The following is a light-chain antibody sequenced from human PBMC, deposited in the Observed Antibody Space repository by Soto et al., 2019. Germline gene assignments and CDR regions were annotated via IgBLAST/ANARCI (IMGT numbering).Light chain of an antibody. V-gene: IGLV2-18*02. CDR2: EVT. CDR3: CSYTSSSTSAV. CDR1: SSDVGSYNR. J-gene: IGLJ2*01. Sequence: QSALTQPPSVSGSPGQSVTISCTGTSSDVGSYNRVSWYQQPPGTAPKLMIYEVTNRPSGVPDRFSGSKSGNTASLTISGLQAEDEADYYCCSYTSSSTSAVFGGGTKLTVL.